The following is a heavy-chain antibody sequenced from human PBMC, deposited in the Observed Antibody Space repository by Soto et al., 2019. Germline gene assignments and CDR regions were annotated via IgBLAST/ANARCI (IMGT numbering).Heavy chain of an antibody. CDR3: ARDGIERGSGSFATH. D-gene: IGHD3-10*01. CDR2: INQDGSEK. V-gene: IGHV3-7*01. Sequence: GGSLRLSCAIFESTVSRDWMNWVRQVPGKGLEWVAHINQDGSEKYYVDSVKGRFTISRDNAKKSLYLQMNSLRTEDTAVYYCARDGIERGSGSFATHWGQGTQVTVSS. J-gene: IGHJ4*02. CDR1: ESTVSRDW.